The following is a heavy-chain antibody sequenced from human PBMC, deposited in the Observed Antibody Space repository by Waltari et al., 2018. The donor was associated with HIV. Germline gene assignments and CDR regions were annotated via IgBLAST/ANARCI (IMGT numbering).Heavy chain of an antibody. J-gene: IGHJ6*02. CDR1: AFTFTDYW. Sequence: DVRLVQYGGGFVQPGESLRLSCRASAFTFTDYWMNWVRQVPGEGLVWGSRINPEGNVTMYSDSFKGRFTISMDNAENTLYLEMNSLRGEDTALYFCARVGGSSRNTKSFYFAMDAWGQGATVIVSS. D-gene: IGHD2-2*01. V-gene: IGHV3-74*03. CDR2: INPEGNVT. CDR3: ARVGGSSRNTKSFYFAMDA.